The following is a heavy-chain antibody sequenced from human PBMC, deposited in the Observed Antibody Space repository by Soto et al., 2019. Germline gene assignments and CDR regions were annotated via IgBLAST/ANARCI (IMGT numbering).Heavy chain of an antibody. D-gene: IGHD6-19*01. J-gene: IGHJ4*02. Sequence: ASVKVSCKASGYTFTGYYMHWVRQAPGQGLEWMGWIIPNSGGANYAQKFQGRVTMTADESTSTAYMELSSLRSEDTAVYYCARGSSRQWLVLNIDYWGQGTLVTVSS. V-gene: IGHV1-2*02. CDR3: ARGSSRQWLVLNIDY. CDR2: IIPNSGGA. CDR1: GYTFTGYY.